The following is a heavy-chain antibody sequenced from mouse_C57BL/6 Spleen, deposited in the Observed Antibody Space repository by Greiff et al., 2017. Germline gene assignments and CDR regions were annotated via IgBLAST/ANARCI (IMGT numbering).Heavy chain of an antibody. CDR1: GYTFTSYW. Sequence: QVQLQQPGAELVKPGASVKLSCKASGYTFTSYWMQWVKQRPGQGLEWIGEIDPSDSYTNYNHKFKGKATLTVDTSSSTAYMQLSSLTSEDSAFYYCARSGLTTVVAIPFDYWGQGTTLTVSS. J-gene: IGHJ2*01. CDR2: IDPSDSYT. V-gene: IGHV1-50*01. D-gene: IGHD1-1*01. CDR3: ARSGLTTVVAIPFDY.